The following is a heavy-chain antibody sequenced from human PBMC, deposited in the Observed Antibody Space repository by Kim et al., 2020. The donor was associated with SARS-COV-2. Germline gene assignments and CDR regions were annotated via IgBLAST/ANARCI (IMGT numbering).Heavy chain of an antibody. V-gene: IGHV3-30-3*01. Sequence: GGSLRLSCAASGFTFSSYAMHWVRQAPGKVLEWVAVISYDGSNKYYAHSVKGRFTISRDNSKNTLYLQMNSLRAEDTAVYYCARGLAAAGFDAFDIWGQG. CDR2: ISYDGSNK. CDR1: GFTFSSYA. J-gene: IGHJ3*02. D-gene: IGHD6-13*01. CDR3: ARGLAAAGFDAFDI.